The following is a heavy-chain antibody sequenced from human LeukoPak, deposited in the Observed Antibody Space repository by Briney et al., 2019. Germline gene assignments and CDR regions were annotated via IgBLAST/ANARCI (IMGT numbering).Heavy chain of an antibody. CDR1: GFTFSGYW. Sequence: GGSLRLSCAASGFTFSGYWMSWVRQAPGKELEWLANIKSDGSEKYYVDSGKGRFTISRDNAKNSLYLQMNSLRPEDTAVYYCARMSRYGLDYWGQGTLVTVSS. V-gene: IGHV3-7*04. CDR3: ARMSRYGLDY. D-gene: IGHD3-16*01. J-gene: IGHJ4*02. CDR2: IKSDGSEK.